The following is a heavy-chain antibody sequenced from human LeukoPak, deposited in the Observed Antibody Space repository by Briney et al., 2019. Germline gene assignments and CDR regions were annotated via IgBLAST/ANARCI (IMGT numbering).Heavy chain of an antibody. CDR1: AFTFSSYL. Sequence: SGGSLRLSCAASAFTFSSYLMHWVRQTPGKGLVWVSRISGDGSSTTYAESVKGRFTISRDNAKNTLYLQMNSMRAEDTAVYYCARELPFDYWGQGTLVTVSS. V-gene: IGHV3-74*01. CDR3: ARELPFDY. CDR2: ISGDGSST. J-gene: IGHJ4*02.